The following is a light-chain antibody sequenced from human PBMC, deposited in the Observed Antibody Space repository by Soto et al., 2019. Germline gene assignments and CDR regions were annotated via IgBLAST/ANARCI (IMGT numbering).Light chain of an antibody. Sequence: QSVLTQPPSVSGSPGQSITITCTGTGGYNSVSWYQQHPGKAPKLMIYDVNNRPSGVSNRFSGSKSGNTASLTISGLQAEDEADYFCSSYTSGNTLFGGGTKVTVL. V-gene: IGLV2-14*01. CDR3: SSYTSGNTL. CDR1: GGYNS. CDR2: DVN. J-gene: IGLJ2*01.